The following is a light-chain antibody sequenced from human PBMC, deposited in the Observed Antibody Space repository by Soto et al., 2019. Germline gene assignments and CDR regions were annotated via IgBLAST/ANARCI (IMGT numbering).Light chain of an antibody. CDR1: QGIRND. CDR2: AAS. J-gene: IGKJ1*01. Sequence: IQMAQVSSCLCASLVKRVTVTCXASQGIRNDLGWYQQKPGKAPKLLIYAASSLQSGVPSRFSGSGSGTDFTLTISNLQPEDFATYYCLQDYNYPRTFGQGTKVDIK. CDR3: LQDYNYPRT. V-gene: IGKV1-6*01.